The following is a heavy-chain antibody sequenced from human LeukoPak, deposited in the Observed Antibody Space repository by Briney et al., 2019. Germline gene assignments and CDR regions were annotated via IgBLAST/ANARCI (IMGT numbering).Heavy chain of an antibody. CDR1: GGTFSSYA. J-gene: IGHJ5*02. CDR2: IIPIFGTV. CDR3: ARVAREDYDFWSGYPYVHNWFDP. D-gene: IGHD3-3*01. Sequence: SVKVSCKASGGTFSSYAISWVRQAPGQGLEWMGGIIPIFGTVNYAQKFQGRVTITADESTSTAYMELSSLRSEDTAVYYCARVAREDYDFWSGYPYVHNWFDPWGQGTLVTVSS. V-gene: IGHV1-69*13.